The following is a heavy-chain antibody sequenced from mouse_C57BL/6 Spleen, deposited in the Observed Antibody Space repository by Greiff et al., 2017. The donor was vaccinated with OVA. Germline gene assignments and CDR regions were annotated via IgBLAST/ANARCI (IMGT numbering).Heavy chain of an antibody. CDR2: INPGSGGT. CDR3: ARSKDYFDY. Sequence: LQESGAELVRPGTSVKVSCKASGYAFTNYLIEWVKQRPGQGLEWIGVINPGSGGTNYNEKFKGKATLTADKSSSTAYMQLSSLTSEDSAVYFCARSKDYFDYWGQGTTLTVSS. V-gene: IGHV1-54*01. J-gene: IGHJ2*01. CDR1: GYAFTNYL.